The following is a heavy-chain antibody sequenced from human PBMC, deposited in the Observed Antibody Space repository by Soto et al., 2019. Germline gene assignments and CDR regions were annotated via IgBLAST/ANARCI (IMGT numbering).Heavy chain of an antibody. CDR2: INPNSGGT. J-gene: IGHJ6*02. CDR1: GYTFTGYY. D-gene: IGHD3-10*01. Sequence: GASVKVSCKASGYTFTGYYMHWVRQAPGQGLEWMGWINPNSGGTNYAQKFQGRVTMTRDTSISTAYMELSRLGSDDAAVYYCARDVRFTMVRGAGSMDVWGQGTTVTVSS. V-gene: IGHV1-2*02. CDR3: ARDVRFTMVRGAGSMDV.